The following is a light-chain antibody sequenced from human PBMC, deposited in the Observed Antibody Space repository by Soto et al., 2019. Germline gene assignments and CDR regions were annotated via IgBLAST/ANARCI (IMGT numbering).Light chain of an antibody. Sequence: DIQMTQSPSTLSASVGDRVTITCRASQSIGSWLAWNQQKPGRTPKPLIYKASSLESGVPSRFSGSGSGTEFTLTISSLQPDDFATYFCQQYNSYPWTFGQGTKVEIK. CDR3: QQYNSYPWT. CDR1: QSIGSW. CDR2: KAS. V-gene: IGKV1-5*03. J-gene: IGKJ1*01.